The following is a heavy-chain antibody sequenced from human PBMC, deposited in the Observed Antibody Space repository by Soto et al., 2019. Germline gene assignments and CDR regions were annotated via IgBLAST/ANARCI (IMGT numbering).Heavy chain of an antibody. CDR3: ARMASRAYSSGYDGIDY. CDR2: MNPNSGNT. Sequence: QVQLVQSGAEVKKPGASVKVSCKASGYTFTSYDINWVRQATGQGLEWMGWMNPNSGNTGYAQKFQGRVTMTRNTSXSXXYMELSSLRSEDTAVYYCARMASRAYSSGYDGIDYWGQGTLVTVSS. CDR1: GYTFTSYD. V-gene: IGHV1-8*01. J-gene: IGHJ4*02. D-gene: IGHD3-22*01.